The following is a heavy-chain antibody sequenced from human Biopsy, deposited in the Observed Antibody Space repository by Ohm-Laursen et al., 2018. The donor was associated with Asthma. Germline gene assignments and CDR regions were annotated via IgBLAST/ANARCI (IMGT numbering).Heavy chain of an antibody. J-gene: IGHJ4*02. D-gene: IGHD2-2*01. CDR3: ARKAGSCISRTCYSLDF. CDR2: INSVFGTT. CDR1: GGAFDKCV. V-gene: IGHV1-69*01. Sequence: SLVTIHSESLGGAFDKCVIGWGRRAPRQGLEWMGGINSVFGTTTYPQKFQDRVTITADDSTSTVYMELSSLRSEDTAVYYCARKAGSCISRTCYSLDFWGQGTLVTVSS.